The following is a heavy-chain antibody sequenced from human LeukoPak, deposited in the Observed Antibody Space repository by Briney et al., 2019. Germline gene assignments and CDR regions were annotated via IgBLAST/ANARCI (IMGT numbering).Heavy chain of an antibody. Sequence: GGSLRLSCAASGFTFSSYSMNWVRQAPGKGLEWVSSISSSSSYIYYADSVKGRFTISRDNAKNSLYLQMNSLRAEDTAVYYCARDELSTYYYGSGSLRHFDPWGRGTLVTVSS. J-gene: IGHJ2*01. D-gene: IGHD3-10*01. CDR2: ISSSSSYI. CDR1: GFTFSSYS. V-gene: IGHV3-21*01. CDR3: ARDELSTYYYGSGSLRHFDP.